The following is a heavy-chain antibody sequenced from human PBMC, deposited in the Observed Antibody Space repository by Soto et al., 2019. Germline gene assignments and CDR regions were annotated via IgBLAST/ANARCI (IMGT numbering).Heavy chain of an antibody. Sequence: GESLKISCKGSGYSVYSYWIAWVRQMPGKGLEWMGIIYPGDSDTRYSPSFEGQVTISADKSISAAYLRWSSLKASDTAMYYCARVLYASAWYGIDFWGQGTLVTVSS. CDR1: GYSVYSYW. CDR2: IYPGDSDT. V-gene: IGHV5-51*01. J-gene: IGHJ4*02. CDR3: ARVLYASAWYGIDF. D-gene: IGHD6-19*01.